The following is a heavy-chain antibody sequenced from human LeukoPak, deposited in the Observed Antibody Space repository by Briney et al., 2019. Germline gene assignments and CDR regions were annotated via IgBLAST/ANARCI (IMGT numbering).Heavy chain of an antibody. D-gene: IGHD4-17*01. V-gene: IGHV1-8*03. J-gene: IGHJ4*02. CDR1: GYTFTSYD. Sequence: ASVKVSCEASGYTFTSYDINWVRQATGQGLEWMGWMNPNSGNTGYAQKFQGRVTITRNTSISTAYMELSSLRSEDTAVYYCARLASDGDYHFDYWGQGTLVTVSS. CDR3: ARLASDGDYHFDY. CDR2: MNPNSGNT.